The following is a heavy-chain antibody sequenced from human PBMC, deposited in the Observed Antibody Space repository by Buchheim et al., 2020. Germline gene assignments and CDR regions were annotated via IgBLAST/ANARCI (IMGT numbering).Heavy chain of an antibody. CDR2: IYYSGST. V-gene: IGHV4-59*12. J-gene: IGHJ5*02. D-gene: IGHD2-15*01. CDR1: GGSINRYY. CDR3: ARVMGSPVGVGVWFDP. Sequence: QVQLQESGPGLVKPSETLSLTCTVSGGSINRYYWSWIRQPPGKGLEWIGYIYYSGSTYYNPSLKSRVTISVDTSKNQFSLKLSPVTAADTAVYYCARVMGSPVGVGVWFDPWGQGTL.